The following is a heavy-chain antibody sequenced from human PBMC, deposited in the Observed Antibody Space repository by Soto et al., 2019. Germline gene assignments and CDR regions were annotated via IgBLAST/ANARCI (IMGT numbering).Heavy chain of an antibody. CDR3: AKDLEYSYGNFDY. CDR1: GFPFSSYS. CDR2: ISGSGGST. Sequence: HHXQCLRRSGAASGFPFSSYSMSWVRQAPGKGLEWVSAISGSGGSTYYADSVKGRFTISRDNSKNTLYLQMNSLRAEDTAVYYCAKDLEYSYGNFDYWGQGTLVTVS. J-gene: IGHJ4*02. V-gene: IGHV3-23*01. D-gene: IGHD5-18*01.